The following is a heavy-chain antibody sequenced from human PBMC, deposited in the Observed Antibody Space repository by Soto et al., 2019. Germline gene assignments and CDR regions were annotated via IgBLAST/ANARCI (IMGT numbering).Heavy chain of an antibody. Sequence: LRLSCATSGFTFSNYGMHWVRLAPGKGLEWVAVTRHDGTNKYYADSVKGRCTISRDNSKNTVHLQMNSLRGEDTAVYYCARDLSGPLDYWGQGTLVTVSS. V-gene: IGHV3-33*01. CDR2: TRHDGTNK. CDR3: ARDLSGPLDY. J-gene: IGHJ4*02. CDR1: GFTFSNYG.